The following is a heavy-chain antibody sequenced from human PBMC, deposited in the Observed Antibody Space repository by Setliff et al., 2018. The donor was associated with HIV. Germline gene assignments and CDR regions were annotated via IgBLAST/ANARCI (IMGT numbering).Heavy chain of an antibody. CDR2: IYYSGST. CDR1: GGSISSYY. CDR3: ARAYYLWSLEF. V-gene: IGHV4-59*08. Sequence: SETLSLTCTVSGGSISSYYWSWIRQPPGKGLEWIGYIYYSGSTNYNTSVKSRVTISVDTSKNQFSLKLSSVTAADTAVYYCARAYYLWSLEFWGQGTMVTVSS. D-gene: IGHD3-10*01. J-gene: IGHJ3*01.